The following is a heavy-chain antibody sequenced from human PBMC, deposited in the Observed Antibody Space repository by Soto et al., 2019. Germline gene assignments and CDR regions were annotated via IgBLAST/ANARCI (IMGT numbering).Heavy chain of an antibody. CDR1: GFTFSSYS. D-gene: IGHD6-19*01. J-gene: IGHJ4*02. V-gene: IGHV3-21*01. Sequence: GGSLRLSCAASGFTFSSYSMNWVRQAPGKGLEWVSSISSSSSYIYYADSVKGRFTISRDNAKNSLYLQMNSLRAEDTAVYYCARVSSSGWHNETEDYWGQGTLVTVSS. CDR2: ISSSSSYI. CDR3: ARVSSSGWHNETEDY.